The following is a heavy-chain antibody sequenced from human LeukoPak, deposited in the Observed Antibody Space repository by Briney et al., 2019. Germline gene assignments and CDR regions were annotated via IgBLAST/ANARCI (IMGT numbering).Heavy chain of an antibody. J-gene: IGHJ3*02. D-gene: IGHD3-10*01. V-gene: IGHV4-30-2*01. CDR3: ASSMVSDAFDI. CDR1: GGSISSGGYS. CDR2: IYHSGST. Sequence: SETLSLTCAVSGGSISSGGYSWSWIRQPPGKGLEWIGYIYHSGSTYYNPSLKSRVTISVDRSKNQFSLKLSSVTAADTAVYYCASSMVSDAFDIWDQGTMVTVSS.